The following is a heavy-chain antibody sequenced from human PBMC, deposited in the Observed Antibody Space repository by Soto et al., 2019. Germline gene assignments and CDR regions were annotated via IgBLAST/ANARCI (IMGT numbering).Heavy chain of an antibody. D-gene: IGHD2-8*01. J-gene: IGHJ4*02. CDR1: EFTFSKHG. CDR2: ISYDGSNK. Sequence: GGSLRLSCAASEFTFSKHGMHWVRQAPGKGLEWVAVISYDGSNKYYGASVKDRFTISRDNSKNTLYLHMNSLRPEDTAVYFCAKGPPLLMVYPVLDSWGQGTLVTVSS. V-gene: IGHV3-30*18. CDR3: AKGPPLLMVYPVLDS.